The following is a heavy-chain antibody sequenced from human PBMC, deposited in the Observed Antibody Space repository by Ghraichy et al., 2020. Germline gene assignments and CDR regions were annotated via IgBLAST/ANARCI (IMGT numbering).Heavy chain of an antibody. V-gene: IGHV3-13*01. D-gene: IGHD1-26*01. CDR1: GFTFSSYD. J-gene: IGHJ3*02. CDR3: ARGGEVAGADHDAFDI. CDR2: IGTAGDT. Sequence: GGSLRLSCAASGFTFSSYDMHWVRQATGKGLEWVSAIGTAGDTYYPGSVKGRFTISRENAKNSLYLQMNSLRAGDTAVYYCARGGEVAGADHDAFDIWGQGTMVTVSS.